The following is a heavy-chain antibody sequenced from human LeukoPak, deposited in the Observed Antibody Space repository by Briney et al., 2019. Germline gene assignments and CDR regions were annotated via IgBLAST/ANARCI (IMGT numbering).Heavy chain of an antibody. CDR1: GFTFSSYS. D-gene: IGHD1-26*01. CDR2: ITSGFTP. CDR3: AKDYSDSRVGDVFFEY. V-gene: IGHV3-23*01. J-gene: IGHJ4*02. Sequence: GGSLRLSCAASGFTFSSYSMNWVRQAPGTGLEWVSGITSGFTPHYADSVKGRFTISRDNSKNTFHLQMNSLRAEDTAVYYCAKDYSDSRVGDVFFEYWGQGTLVTVSS.